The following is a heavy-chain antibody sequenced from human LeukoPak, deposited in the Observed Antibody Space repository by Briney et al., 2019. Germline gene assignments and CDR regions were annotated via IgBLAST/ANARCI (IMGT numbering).Heavy chain of an antibody. CDR1: GFTFSSYA. Sequence: GGSLRLSCAASGFTFSSYAMSWVRQAPGKGLEWVSAISGSGGSTYYADSVKGRFTISRDNSKNTLYLQMNSLRAEDTAVYYCAKDITMIVVVQEESFDYWGQGTLVTVSS. CDR2: ISGSGGST. D-gene: IGHD3-22*01. V-gene: IGHV3-23*01. J-gene: IGHJ4*02. CDR3: AKDITMIVVVQEESFDY.